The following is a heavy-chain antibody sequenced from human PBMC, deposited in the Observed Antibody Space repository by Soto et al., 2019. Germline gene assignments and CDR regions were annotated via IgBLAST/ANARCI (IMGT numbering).Heavy chain of an antibody. D-gene: IGHD1-26*01. CDR2: ISYDGSNK. Sequence: GGSLRLSCAASGFTFSSYAIHWGRQAPGKGLEWVAVISYDGSNKYYADSVKGRFTISRDNSKNTLYLQMNSLRAEDTAVYYCARDVESGSSQYYYYYYGMDVWGQGTTVTVSS. CDR1: GFTFSSYA. J-gene: IGHJ6*02. CDR3: ARDVESGSSQYYYYYYGMDV. V-gene: IGHV3-30-3*01.